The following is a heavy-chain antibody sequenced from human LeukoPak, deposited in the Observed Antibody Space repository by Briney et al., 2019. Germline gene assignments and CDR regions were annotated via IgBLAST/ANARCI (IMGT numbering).Heavy chain of an antibody. CDR2: IKQDGSEK. D-gene: IGHD3-9*01. Sequence: GGSLRLSCAASGFTFSSYWMSWVRQAPGKGLEWVANIKQDGSEKYYVDSVKGRFTISRDNAKNSLYPQMNSLRAEDTAVYYCARDFDARLQNHVGGMDVWGQGTTVTVSS. J-gene: IGHJ6*02. CDR1: GFTFSSYW. CDR3: ARDFDARLQNHVGGMDV. V-gene: IGHV3-7*01.